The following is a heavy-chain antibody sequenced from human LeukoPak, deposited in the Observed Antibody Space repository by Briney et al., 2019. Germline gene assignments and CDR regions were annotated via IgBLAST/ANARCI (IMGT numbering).Heavy chain of an antibody. CDR3: AKEYYYDSSGYYWLPDY. Sequence: SGGSLRLSCAASGFTFSSYGMTWVRQAPGEGLEWVSGITGSGDNTYYADSVKGRFTISRDNSKNTLYLQMNSLRAEDTAVYYCAKEYYYDSSGYYWLPDYWGQGTLVTVSS. V-gene: IGHV3-23*01. CDR2: ITGSGDNT. CDR1: GFTFSSYG. J-gene: IGHJ4*02. D-gene: IGHD3-22*01.